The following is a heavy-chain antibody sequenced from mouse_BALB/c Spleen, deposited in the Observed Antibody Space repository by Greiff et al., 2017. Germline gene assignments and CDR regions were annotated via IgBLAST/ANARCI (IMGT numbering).Heavy chain of an antibody. V-gene: IGHV1S22*01. Sequence: LKQPGSELVRPGASVKLSCKASGYTFTSYWMHWVKQRHGQGLEWIGNIYPGSGSTNYDEKFKSKGTLTVDTSSSTAYMHLSSLTSEDSAVYYCTRASHGYDFDYWGQGTTLTVSS. CDR1: GYTFTSYW. J-gene: IGHJ2*01. CDR2: IYPGSGST. D-gene: IGHD2-2*01. CDR3: TRASHGYDFDY.